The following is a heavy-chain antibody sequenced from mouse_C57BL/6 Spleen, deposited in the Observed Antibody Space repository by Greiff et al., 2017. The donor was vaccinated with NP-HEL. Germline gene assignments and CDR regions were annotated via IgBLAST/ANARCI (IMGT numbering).Heavy chain of an antibody. J-gene: IGHJ3*01. V-gene: IGHV1-64*01. CDR3: ARIGYYEFAY. D-gene: IGHD1-1*01. CDR2: IHPNSGST. Sequence: QVQLQQPGAELVKPGASVKLSCKASGYTFTSYWMHWVKQRPGQGLEWIGMIHPNSGSTNYNEKFKSKATLTVDKSSSTAYMQLSSLTSEDSAVYYCARIGYYEFAYWGQGTLVTVSA. CDR1: GYTFTSYW.